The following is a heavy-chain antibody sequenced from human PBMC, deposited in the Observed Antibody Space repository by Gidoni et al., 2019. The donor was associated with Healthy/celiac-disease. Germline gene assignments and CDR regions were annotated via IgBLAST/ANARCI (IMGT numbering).Heavy chain of an antibody. J-gene: IGHJ4*02. CDR2: ISSSSSYI. CDR3: ARDNHKDY. V-gene: IGHV3-21*01. CDR1: GFPSSSYS. Sequence: EVQLVASGGGLVRPGGARRLSGAASGFPSSSYSMNWVRQATGKGLEWVSSISSSSSYIYYADSVKGRFTISRDNAKNSLYLQMNSLRAEDTAVYYCARDNHKDYWGQGTLVTVSS.